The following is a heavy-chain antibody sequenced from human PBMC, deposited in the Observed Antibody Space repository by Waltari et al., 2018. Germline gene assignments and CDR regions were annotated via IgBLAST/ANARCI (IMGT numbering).Heavy chain of an antibody. D-gene: IGHD3-10*01. J-gene: IGHJ4*02. Sequence: QVQLVESGGGVVQPGRSLSLSCAASGCTFVRCAMHWVRQAPGKGLEWVAVIWSDGSYQYYADSVKGRFTVSRDNSKTTAYLQMTSLRAEDTAVYYCARALGSGSFLIDYWGQGTLVTVSS. CDR3: ARALGSGSFLIDY. CDR1: GCTFVRCA. CDR2: IWSDGSYQ. V-gene: IGHV3-33*01.